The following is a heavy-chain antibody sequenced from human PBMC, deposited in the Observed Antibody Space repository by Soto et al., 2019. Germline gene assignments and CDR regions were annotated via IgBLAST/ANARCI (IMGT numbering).Heavy chain of an antibody. CDR2: IGTSGDT. V-gene: IGHV3-13*04. CDR3: ERGALGLDP. D-gene: IGHD2-21*01. CDR1: GFTFSRYD. Sequence: EVQVVESGGGLVQPGGSLRLSCAASGFTFSRYDMHWVRQATGRGLEWVSGIGTSGDTYYAGSVKGRFTISRENAKNSVYLQMKSRGAGDTAVYYCERGALGLDPWGQGALVAVSS. J-gene: IGHJ5*02.